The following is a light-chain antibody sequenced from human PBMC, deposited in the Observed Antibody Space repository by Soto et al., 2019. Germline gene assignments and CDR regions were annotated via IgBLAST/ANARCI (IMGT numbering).Light chain of an antibody. Sequence: QSALTQPPSASGTPGQRVTISCSGRSSNIGSNTVNWYQQLPGTAPKLLIYSNNQRPSGVPDRFSGSKSGTSASLAISGLQSEDEADYYCAAWDDSLNAYYVFGTGTKVTV. CDR1: SSNIGSNT. J-gene: IGLJ1*01. CDR2: SNN. V-gene: IGLV1-44*01. CDR3: AAWDDSLNAYYV.